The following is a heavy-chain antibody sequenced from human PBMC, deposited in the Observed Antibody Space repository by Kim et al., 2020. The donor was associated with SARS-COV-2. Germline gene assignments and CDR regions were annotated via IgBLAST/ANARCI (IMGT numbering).Heavy chain of an antibody. CDR2: IKRDASEK. CDR3: AAQLKDSSSSCRPFDI. V-gene: IGHV3-7*03. CDR1: AFTFSSYW. Sequence: GGSLRLSCAASAFTFSSYWINWVRQAPGRGPEWVANIKRDASEKYYVDSVKGRFSISRDNAKNTLYLQMNSLRAEDTAVYYCAAQLKDSSSSCRPFDIWGRGTMVMVSS. J-gene: IGHJ3*02. D-gene: IGHD6-13*01.